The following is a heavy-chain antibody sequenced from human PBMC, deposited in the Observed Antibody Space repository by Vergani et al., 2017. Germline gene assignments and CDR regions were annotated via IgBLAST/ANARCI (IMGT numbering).Heavy chain of an antibody. CDR2: IYSGGST. CDR1: GFTVSSNY. V-gene: IGHV3-53*02. D-gene: IGHD3-10*01. CDR3: AVLLWFGELLDAFDI. J-gene: IGHJ3*02. Sequence: EVQLVETGGGLIQPGGSLRLSCAASGFTVSSNYMSWVRQAPGKGLEWVSVIYSGGSTYYADSVKGRFTISRDNSKNTLYLQMNSLRAEDTAVYYCAVLLWFGELLDAFDIWGQGTMVTVSS.